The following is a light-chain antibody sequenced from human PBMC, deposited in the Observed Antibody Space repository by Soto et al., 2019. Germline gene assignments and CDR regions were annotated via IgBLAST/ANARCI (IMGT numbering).Light chain of an antibody. V-gene: IGKV3-15*01. CDR2: GAS. CDR3: QQYNNWPPIT. CDR1: QSVSSN. J-gene: IGKJ5*01. Sequence: EIVMTQSTATLSVSPGERATLSCRASQSVSSNLAWYQQKPGQAPRLLIYGASTRATSIPARFSGSGSGTEFPLTISSLQSEDFPVYYCQQYNNWPPITFGQGTRLEIK.